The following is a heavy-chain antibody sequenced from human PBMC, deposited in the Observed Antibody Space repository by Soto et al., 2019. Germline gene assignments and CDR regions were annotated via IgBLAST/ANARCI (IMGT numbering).Heavy chain of an antibody. V-gene: IGHV3-7*01. D-gene: IGHD6-13*01. CDR2: INQDGGAI. J-gene: IGHJ4*02. CDR3: ASPVRSSHWCYEH. CDR1: GFSFSTYW. Sequence: EVQLVESGGGLVQPGGSLRLSCAASGFSFSTYWISWVRQAPGRGLEWVANINQDGGAINYADSVKGRFTISRDNAQSSLDLQMNSLRVEDTAVYYCASPVRSSHWCYEHWGRGTLVTVSS.